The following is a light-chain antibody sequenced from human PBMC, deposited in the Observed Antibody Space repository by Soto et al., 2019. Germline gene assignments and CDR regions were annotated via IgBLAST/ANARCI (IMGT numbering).Light chain of an antibody. CDR2: DAS. Sequence: ENVLTQSPGTLSLSPGERATLSCRASQSVGNNLAWYQQRPGQAPTLLISDASSRATGIPDRFSGSGSGTDFTLTISRLEPEDFALYYCQQYGSSLITFGQGTRLESK. CDR1: QSVGNN. CDR3: QQYGSSLIT. J-gene: IGKJ5*01. V-gene: IGKV3-20*01.